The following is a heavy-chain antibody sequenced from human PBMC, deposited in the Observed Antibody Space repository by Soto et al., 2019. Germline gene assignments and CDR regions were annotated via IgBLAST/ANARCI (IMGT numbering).Heavy chain of an antibody. J-gene: IGHJ5*02. CDR3: DRSDYYSDRHWFDP. D-gene: IGHD3-22*01. CDR2: VYYSVST. CDR1: GGSVSSTDYY. Sequence: SETLSLTCTVSGGSVSSTDYYWNWIRQPPGKGLEWIGYVYYSVSTYYNPSLESRLSISIDTLKNQFYLKLSSVTAADTAVYFCDRSDYYSDRHWFDPWGQGALVTVSS. V-gene: IGHV4-30-4*01.